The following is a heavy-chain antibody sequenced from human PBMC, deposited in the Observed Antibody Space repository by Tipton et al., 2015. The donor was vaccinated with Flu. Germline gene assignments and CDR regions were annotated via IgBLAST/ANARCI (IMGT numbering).Heavy chain of an antibody. CDR1: SGSIRSTNYF. Sequence: LRLSCTVSSGSIRSTNYFCAWIRQPPGKGLEWIGGIHYSGTTYYNPSLKSRVTISVDTSKSQFSLMLRSVTAADTAVYYCARLSYYDVDLKNFYFDYWGQGTLVTVSS. D-gene: IGHD3-10*02. CDR2: IHYSGTT. J-gene: IGHJ4*02. V-gene: IGHV4-39*01. CDR3: ARLSYYDVDLKNFYFDY.